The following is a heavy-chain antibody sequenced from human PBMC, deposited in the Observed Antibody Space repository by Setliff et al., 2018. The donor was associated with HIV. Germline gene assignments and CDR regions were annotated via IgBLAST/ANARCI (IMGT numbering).Heavy chain of an antibody. V-gene: IGHV3-30-3*01. CDR1: GFTFSSYV. CDR3: ARDRGDSYYDFWSNYAHFDY. CDR2: MSTGGDIK. D-gene: IGHD3-3*01. Sequence: GGSLRLSCAATGFTFSSYVLHWVRQAPGKGLEWVAVMSTGGDIKIYADSVKGRFTISRDNAKNSLSLQMNSLRAEDTAVYYCARDRGDSYYDFWSNYAHFDYWGQGTLVTVSS. J-gene: IGHJ4*02.